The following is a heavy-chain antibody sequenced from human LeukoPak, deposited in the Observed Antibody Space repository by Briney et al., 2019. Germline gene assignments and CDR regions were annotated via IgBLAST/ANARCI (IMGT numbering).Heavy chain of an antibody. CDR2: ISGSGGST. CDR1: GFTFSSYA. CDR3: AKTAYDFWSGLNWFDP. Sequence: GGSLRLSCAASGFTFSSYAMSWVRQAPGKGLEWVSAISGSGGSTYHADSVKGRFTISRDNSKNTLYLQMNSLRAEDTAVYYCAKTAYDFWSGLNWFDPWGQGTLVTVSS. V-gene: IGHV3-23*01. D-gene: IGHD3-3*01. J-gene: IGHJ5*02.